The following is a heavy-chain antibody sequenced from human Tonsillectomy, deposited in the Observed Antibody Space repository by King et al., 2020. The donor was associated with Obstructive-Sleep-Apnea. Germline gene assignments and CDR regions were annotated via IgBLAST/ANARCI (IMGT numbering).Heavy chain of an antibody. V-gene: IGHV3-30*18. D-gene: IGHD3/OR15-3a*01. Sequence: VQLVESGGGVVQPGRSLRLSCAASGFTFSGYGMHWVRQAPGKGLEWVAGIAFDGSHESYADSVRGRFTISRDNSKNTLYLQMNSLRAEDTAVYYCVKDFREHWTLDYWGQGTLVTVSS. J-gene: IGHJ4*02. CDR3: VKDFREHWTLDY. CDR2: IAFDGSHE. CDR1: GFTFSGYG.